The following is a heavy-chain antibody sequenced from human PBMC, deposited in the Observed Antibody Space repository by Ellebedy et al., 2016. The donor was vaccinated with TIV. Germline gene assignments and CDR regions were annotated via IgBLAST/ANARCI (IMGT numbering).Heavy chain of an antibody. CDR2: ISAYNGNT. V-gene: IGHV1-18*01. CDR1: GYTFTSYG. D-gene: IGHD3-16*01. CDR3: ARGRVGGVY. J-gene: IGHJ4*02. Sequence: ASVKVSXKASGYTFTSYGISWVRQAPGQGLEWMGWISAYNGNTNYAQKFQGRVTITADESTSTAYMELSSLRSEDTAVYYCARGRVGGVYWGQGTLVTVSS.